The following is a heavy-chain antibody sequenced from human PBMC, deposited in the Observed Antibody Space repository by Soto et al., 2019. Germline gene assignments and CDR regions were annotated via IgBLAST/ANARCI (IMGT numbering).Heavy chain of an antibody. V-gene: IGHV1-69*04. CDR2: IIPVIGVG. D-gene: IGHD3-22*01. J-gene: IGHJ5*02. CDR1: GYTFTSYA. Sequence: SVKVSCKASGYTFTSYAMNWVRQAPGQRLEWMGRIIPVIGVGTYAQKFQDRVTITADKSTTTVYMEVTSLTSEDTATYYCAIGRTGSNGYYWAWGQGTQVTVSS. CDR3: AIGRTGSNGYYWA.